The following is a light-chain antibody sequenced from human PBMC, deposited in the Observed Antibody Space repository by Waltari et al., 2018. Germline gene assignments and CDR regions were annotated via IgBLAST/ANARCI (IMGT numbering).Light chain of an antibody. Sequence: DIHLTQSPSTLSASVGDGVTITCRASQNIDTWLAWYQQKPGKAPKLLIYKASYLQSGVPSRFSGRGSGTEFTLTIDSLQPDDFATYHCQQYNSYSCGFGPGTTVDLK. CDR1: QNIDTW. CDR3: QQYNSYSCG. CDR2: KAS. J-gene: IGKJ3*01. V-gene: IGKV1-5*03.